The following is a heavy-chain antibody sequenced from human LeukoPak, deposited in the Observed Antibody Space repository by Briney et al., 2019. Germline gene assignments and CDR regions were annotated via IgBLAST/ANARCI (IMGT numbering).Heavy chain of an antibody. CDR2: IYTGTT. D-gene: IGHD6-13*01. CDR1: GGSISTFF. V-gene: IGHV4-4*07. CDR3: ARDKGSSWYYFDY. Sequence: SETLSLTCTVSGGSISTFFWAWIRQSAGKGLEWIGRIYTGTTYYNPSLESRATISVDTSNNRFSLKLSSVTAADTAVYYCARDKGSSWYYFDYWGQGTLVTVSS. J-gene: IGHJ4*02.